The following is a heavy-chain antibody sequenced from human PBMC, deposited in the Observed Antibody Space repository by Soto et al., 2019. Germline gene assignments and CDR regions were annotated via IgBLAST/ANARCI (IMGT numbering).Heavy chain of an antibody. V-gene: IGHV1-18*01. D-gene: IGHD3-9*01. J-gene: IGHJ4*02. Sequence: GASVKVSCKASGYTFTSYGISWVRQAPGQGLEWMGWISAYNGNTNYAQKLQGRVTMTTDTSTSTAYMELRSLRSDDTAVYYCARTRDDILTGYYPTIRWGKGTLVTVSS. CDR1: GYTFTSYG. CDR2: ISAYNGNT. CDR3: ARTRDDILTGYYPTIR.